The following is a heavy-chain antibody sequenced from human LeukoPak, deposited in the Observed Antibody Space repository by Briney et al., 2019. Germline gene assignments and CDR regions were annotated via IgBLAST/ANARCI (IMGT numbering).Heavy chain of an antibody. D-gene: IGHD3-10*01. Sequence: ASVKVSCKASGYTFTDYYMHWVRQAPGQGLEWMGIINPSGGSTSYAQKFQGRVTMTRDTSTSTVYMELSSLRSEDTAVYYCARDFMVRGAPGYWGQGTLVTVSS. CDR3: ARDFMVRGAPGY. CDR2: INPSGGST. CDR1: GYTFTDYY. V-gene: IGHV1-46*01. J-gene: IGHJ4*02.